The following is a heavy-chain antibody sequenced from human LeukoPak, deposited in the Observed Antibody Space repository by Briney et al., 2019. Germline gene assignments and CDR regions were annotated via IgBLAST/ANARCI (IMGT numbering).Heavy chain of an antibody. CDR3: ARDLGSQMATISDWFDP. CDR2: IYSSGST. V-gene: IGHV4-61*02. CDR1: GGSISSGSYS. Sequence: SETLSLTCTVSGGSISSGSYSWSWIRQPAGKGLEWIGRIYSSGSTNYNPSLESRVTISVDTSKKQFSLKLSSVTAADTAVYYCARDLGSQMATISDWFDPWGQGTLVTVSS. J-gene: IGHJ5*02. D-gene: IGHD5-24*01.